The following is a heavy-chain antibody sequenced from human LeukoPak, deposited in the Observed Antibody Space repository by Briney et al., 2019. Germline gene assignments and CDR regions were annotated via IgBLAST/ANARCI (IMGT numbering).Heavy chain of an antibody. D-gene: IGHD3-22*01. J-gene: IGHJ6*04. V-gene: IGHV3-48*03. CDR3: AELGITMIRGV. CDR1: GFTFSSYE. Sequence: PGGPLRLSCAASGFTFSSYEMNWVRQAPGKGLEWVSYISSSGSTIYYADSVKGRFTISRDNAKNSLYLQMNSLRAEDTAVYYCAELGITMIRGVWGKGTTVTISS. CDR2: ISSSGSTI.